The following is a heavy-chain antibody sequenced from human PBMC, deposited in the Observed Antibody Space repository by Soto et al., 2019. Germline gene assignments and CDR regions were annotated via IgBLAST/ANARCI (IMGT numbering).Heavy chain of an antibody. CDR2: ISYDGSNK. CDR3: AKDLRPGEDYDFWLGDY. D-gene: IGHD3-3*01. CDR1: GFTFSSYG. Sequence: GGSLRLSCAASGFTFSSYGMHWVRQAPGKGLEWVAVISYDGSNKYYADSVKGRFTISRDNSKNTLYLQMNSLRAEDTAVYYCAKDLRPGEDYDFWLGDYWGQGTLVTVSS. V-gene: IGHV3-30*18. J-gene: IGHJ4*02.